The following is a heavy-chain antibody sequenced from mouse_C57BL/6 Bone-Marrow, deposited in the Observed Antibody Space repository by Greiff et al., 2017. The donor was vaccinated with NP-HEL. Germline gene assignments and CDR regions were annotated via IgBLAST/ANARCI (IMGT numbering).Heavy chain of an antibody. CDR2: IDPSASYT. CDR1: GYTFTSYW. J-gene: IGHJ4*01. Sequence: QVQLQQPGAELVLPGASVKLSCKASGYTFTSYWMHWVKQRPGQGLEWIGEIDPSASYTNYNQKFTGKSTLTVDKSSSTAYMQLSSLTSEDAAVYYWARGYAMDYGGRGTSVTVSA. V-gene: IGHV1-69*01. CDR3: ARGYAMDY.